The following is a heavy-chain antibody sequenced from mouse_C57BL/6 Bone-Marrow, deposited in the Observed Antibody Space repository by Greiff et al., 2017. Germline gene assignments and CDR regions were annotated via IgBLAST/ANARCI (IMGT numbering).Heavy chain of an antibody. Sequence: QVQLQQPGAELVRPGTSVKLSCKASGYTFTSYWMHWVKQRPGQGLEWIGVIDPSDSYTNYNQKFKGKATLTVDTSSSTAYMQLSSLTSEDSAVYYCAREKIWITTVVEGYGYFDVWGTGTTVTVSS. CDR2: IDPSDSYT. CDR1: GYTFTSYW. V-gene: IGHV1-59*01. D-gene: IGHD1-1*01. J-gene: IGHJ1*03. CDR3: AREKIWITTVVEGYGYFDV.